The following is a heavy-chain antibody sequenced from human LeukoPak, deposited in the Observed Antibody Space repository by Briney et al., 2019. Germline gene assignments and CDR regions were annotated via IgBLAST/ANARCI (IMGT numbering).Heavy chain of an antibody. V-gene: IGHV3-66*02. CDR2: IYSGGST. J-gene: IGHJ3*02. CDR3: ASSTSALDDAFDI. D-gene: IGHD2-2*01. Sequence: GGSLRLSCAASGFTVSSNYMSWVRQAPGKGLEWVSVIYSGGSTYYADSVKGRFTISRDNSKNTLYLQMNSLRAEDTAVYYCASSTSALDDAFDIWGQGTMVTVSS. CDR1: GFTVSSNY.